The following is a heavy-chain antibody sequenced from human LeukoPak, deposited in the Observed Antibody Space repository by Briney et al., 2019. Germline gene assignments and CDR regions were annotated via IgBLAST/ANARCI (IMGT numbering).Heavy chain of an antibody. J-gene: IGHJ4*02. Sequence: GGSLRLSCAASGFSFSNYAMNRVRQAPGKGLEWVSTSGTGGNTYYTDSVKGRFSISRDNSKNTLYLQMNSLRAEDTAIYYCAKSYLQIVTLTALYFDSWGQGAPVTVS. CDR2: SGTGGNT. CDR1: GFSFSNYA. D-gene: IGHD2-21*02. CDR3: AKSYLQIVTLTALYFDS. V-gene: IGHV3-23*01.